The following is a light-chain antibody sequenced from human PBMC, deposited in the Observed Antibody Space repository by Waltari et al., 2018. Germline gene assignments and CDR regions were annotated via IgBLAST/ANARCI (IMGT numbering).Light chain of an antibody. Sequence: QSALTQPASVSGSPGQSITISCTAVNSNVDILHLVSWYQHHPGRNPRLLIYEISQRPSGISNRCSGYKSGNTASLTISGLQPEDGADYFCCSFAGYGIYVFGSGTQVSVL. CDR2: EIS. CDR1: NSNVDILHL. V-gene: IGLV2-23*02. J-gene: IGLJ1*01. CDR3: CSFAGYGIYV.